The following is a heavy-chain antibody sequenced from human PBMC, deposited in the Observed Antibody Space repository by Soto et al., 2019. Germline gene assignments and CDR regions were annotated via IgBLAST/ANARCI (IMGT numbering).Heavy chain of an antibody. Sequence: SETLSLTCTVSGDSIRSGNHYWSWIRQPPVKGLEWIGYIYYSGSTYYSPSLKSLVTISVDTSKNQFSLKLSSVTAADPAVYYCARVRRGVVPYYFDYWGQGTLVTVS. D-gene: IGHD3-3*01. CDR2: IYYSGST. V-gene: IGHV4-30-4*01. J-gene: IGHJ4*02. CDR1: GDSIRSGNHY. CDR3: ARVRRGVVPYYFDY.